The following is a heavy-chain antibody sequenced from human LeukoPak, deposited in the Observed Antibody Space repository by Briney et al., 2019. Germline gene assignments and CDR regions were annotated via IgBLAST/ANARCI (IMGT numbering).Heavy chain of an antibody. CDR1: GFTFSSYW. D-gene: IGHD6-19*01. V-gene: IGHV3-66*04. Sequence: GSLRLSCAASGFTFSSYWMSWVRQAPGKGLEWVSVIYSGGSTYYADSVKGRFTISRDNSKNTLYLQMNSLRAEDTAVYYCARHPGYSSGWSQDWYFDLWGRGTLVTVSS. CDR3: ARHPGYSSGWSQDWYFDL. J-gene: IGHJ2*01. CDR2: IYSGGST.